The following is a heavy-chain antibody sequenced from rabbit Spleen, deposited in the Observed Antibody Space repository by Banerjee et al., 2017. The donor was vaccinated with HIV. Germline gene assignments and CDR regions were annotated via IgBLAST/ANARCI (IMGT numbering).Heavy chain of an antibody. Sequence: QQLEESGGDLVKPGASLILTCTAAVFSFSSSYYMCWVRQAPGKGLGLIAFIYAGSSGSSYSETWAKGRFPISNSTSTSVTVPMQSLTAADTATYFYARGLLAGSASWLGYLDLWGQGTLVTVS. J-gene: IGHJ3*01. CDR3: ARGLLAGSASWLGYLDL. CDR1: VFSFSSSYY. D-gene: IGHD6-1*01. CDR2: IYAGSSGSS. V-gene: IGHV1S40*01.